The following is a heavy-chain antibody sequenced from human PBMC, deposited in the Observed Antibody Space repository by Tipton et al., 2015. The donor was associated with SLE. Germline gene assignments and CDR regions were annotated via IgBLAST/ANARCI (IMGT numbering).Heavy chain of an antibody. D-gene: IGHD2-2*02. J-gene: IGHJ1*01. Sequence: TLSLTCAVYGGSFSGYYWSWIRQPPGKGLEWIGEINHSGSTDYNPSLKSRVTISVDTSKNQFSPKLSSVTAADTAVYYCARGLGELPGYCSSTSCYRVWTEYFQHWGQGTLVTVSS. CDR2: INHSGST. V-gene: IGHV4-34*01. CDR3: ARGLGELPGYCSSTSCYRVWTEYFQH. CDR1: GGSFSGYY.